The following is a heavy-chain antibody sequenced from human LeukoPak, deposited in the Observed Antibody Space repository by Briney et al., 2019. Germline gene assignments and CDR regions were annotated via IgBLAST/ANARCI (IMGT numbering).Heavy chain of an antibody. CDR1: GGTFTSYA. J-gene: IGHJ4*02. Sequence: ASVTVSFKASGGTFTSYAISWVRQAPGQGLEWMGRIIPILGIANYAQKFQGRVTTTAEKSTSTAYMELSSLRSEDTAVYYCARMGDYGGKTSFDYWGQGTLVTVSS. D-gene: IGHD4-23*01. CDR2: IIPILGIA. CDR3: ARMGDYGGKTSFDY. V-gene: IGHV1-69*04.